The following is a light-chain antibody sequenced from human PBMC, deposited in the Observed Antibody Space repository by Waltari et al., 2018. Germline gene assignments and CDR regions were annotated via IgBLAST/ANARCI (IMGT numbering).Light chain of an antibody. V-gene: IGKV1-5*03. Sequence: DIQMTQSPSTLSASVGDRVTITCRASQSVSIWLAWYQQKPGKAPNLLVYKASTFESGVPSRVSGSGSGTEVTLTISILQPDDVATYYCQQYNSYSRTCGQGTKVEI. CDR3: QQYNSYSRT. CDR2: KAS. CDR1: QSVSIW. J-gene: IGKJ1*01.